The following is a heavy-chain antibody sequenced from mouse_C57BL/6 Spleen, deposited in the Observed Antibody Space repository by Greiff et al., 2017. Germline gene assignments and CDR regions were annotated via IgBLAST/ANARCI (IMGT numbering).Heavy chain of an antibody. Sequence: EVQLQQSGPELVKPGASVKISCKASGYSFTGYYMNWVKQSPEKSLEWIGEINPSTGGTTYNQKVKAKATLTVDKSSSTAYMQLKSLTSEDSAVYYCARKWTGGYYFDYWGQGTTLTVSS. V-gene: IGHV1-42*01. CDR2: INPSTGGT. J-gene: IGHJ2*01. CDR1: GYSFTGYY. CDR3: ARKWTGGYYFDY.